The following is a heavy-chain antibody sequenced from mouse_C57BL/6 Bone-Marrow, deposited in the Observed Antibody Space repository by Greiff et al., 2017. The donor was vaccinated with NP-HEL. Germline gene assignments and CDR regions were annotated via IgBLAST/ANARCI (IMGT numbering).Heavy chain of an antibody. J-gene: IGHJ2*01. CDR2: ISSGSSTI. CDR3: ARAYYYGSSYGY. D-gene: IGHD1-1*01. Sequence: DVMLVESGGGLVKPGGSLKLSCAASGFTFSDYGMHWVRQAPEKGLEWVAYISSGSSTIYYADTVKGRFTISRDNAKNTLFLQMTSLRSEDTAMYYCARAYYYGSSYGYWGQGTTLTVSS. CDR1: GFTFSDYG. V-gene: IGHV5-17*01.